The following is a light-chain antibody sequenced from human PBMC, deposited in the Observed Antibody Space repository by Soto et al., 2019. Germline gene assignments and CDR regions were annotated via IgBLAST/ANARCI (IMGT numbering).Light chain of an antibody. J-gene: IGKJ3*01. V-gene: IGKV4-1*01. CDR2: WAS. Sequence: DIVMTQSPDSLSVSLGERATINCKSSQSVLYSSNTKNCLAWYQQKPGQSPRLLIYWASTRESGVPDRFSGSGSWTDFTLAISILQAEDVAVYYCQQCYNSPSFGPLTKVDI. CDR3: QQCYNSPS. CDR1: QSVLYSSNTKNC.